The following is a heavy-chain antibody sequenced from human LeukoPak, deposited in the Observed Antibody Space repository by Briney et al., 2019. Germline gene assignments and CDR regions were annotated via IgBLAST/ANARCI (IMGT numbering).Heavy chain of an antibody. CDR2: IIPIFGTA. CDR3: ARGVPNRYYYGMDV. D-gene: IGHD2-2*01. Sequence: SVKVSCKASGGTSSSYAISWVRQAPGQGLEWMGGIIPIFGTANYAQKFQGRVTITADESTSTAYMELSSLRSEDTAVYYCARGVPNRYYYGMDVWGQGTTVTVSS. V-gene: IGHV1-69*01. J-gene: IGHJ6*02. CDR1: GGTSSSYA.